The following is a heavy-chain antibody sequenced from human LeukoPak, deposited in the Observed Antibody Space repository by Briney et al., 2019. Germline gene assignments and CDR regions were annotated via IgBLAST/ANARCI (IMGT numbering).Heavy chain of an antibody. V-gene: IGHV1-69*05. D-gene: IGHD3-10*01. Sequence: GASVKLSCKASGGTFSSYAISWVRQAPAQGLEWMGRIIPIFGTANYAQQFQGRVTITTDESTSTDYMELSSLRSEDTAVYYCAREGRRITMVRGVNYFDYWGQGTLVAVSS. CDR1: GGTFSSYA. CDR3: AREGRRITMVRGVNYFDY. CDR2: IIPIFGTA. J-gene: IGHJ4*02.